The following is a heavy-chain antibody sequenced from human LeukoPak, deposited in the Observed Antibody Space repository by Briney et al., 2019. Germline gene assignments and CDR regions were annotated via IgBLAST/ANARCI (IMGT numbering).Heavy chain of an antibody. CDR1: GFTFSSYW. V-gene: IGHV3-7*01. J-gene: IGHJ4*02. CDR3: ARDGCSTTSCFDY. D-gene: IGHD2-2*01. CDR2: IKQDGSEK. Sequence: PGGSLRLSCAASGFTFSSYWMSWVRQAPGKGLEWVATIKQDGSEKYYVDSVKGRFSISRDNAKNSLYLQMNSLRAEDTAVYYCARDGCSTTSCFDYCGQGTLVTVSS.